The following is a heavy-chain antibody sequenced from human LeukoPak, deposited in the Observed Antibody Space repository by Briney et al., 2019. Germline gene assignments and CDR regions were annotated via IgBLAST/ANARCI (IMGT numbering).Heavy chain of an antibody. Sequence: GGSLRLSCAASGFTFSSYTMNWVRQAPGKGLEWVSSISTGSSYIYYANSVKGRFTISRDNAKNSLYLQMNSLRAEDTAVYYCARHRHQLVRSLDYWGQGTLVTVSS. CDR2: ISTGSSYI. CDR3: ARHRHQLVRSLDY. D-gene: IGHD6-13*01. J-gene: IGHJ4*02. V-gene: IGHV3-21*01. CDR1: GFTFSSYT.